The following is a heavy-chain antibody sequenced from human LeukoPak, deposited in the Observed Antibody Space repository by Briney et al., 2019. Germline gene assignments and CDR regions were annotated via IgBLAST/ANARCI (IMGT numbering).Heavy chain of an antibody. Sequence: PGGSLRLSCAASGFTFSSYSMNWVRQAPGKGLEWVSSISSSSSYIYYADSVKGRFTISRDNAKNSLYLQMNSLRAEDTAVYYCARIHRRYAKYFDYWGQGTLVTVSS. CDR1: GFTFSSYS. CDR3: ARIHRRYAKYFDY. V-gene: IGHV3-21*01. D-gene: IGHD1-1*01. CDR2: ISSSSSYI. J-gene: IGHJ4*02.